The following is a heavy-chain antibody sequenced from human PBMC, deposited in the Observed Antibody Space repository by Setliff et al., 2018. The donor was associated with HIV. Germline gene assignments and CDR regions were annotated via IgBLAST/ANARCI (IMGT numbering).Heavy chain of an antibody. J-gene: IGHJ5*02. CDR1: GGSLSSHY. D-gene: IGHD3-3*01. Sequence: PSETLSLTCAVYGGSLSSHYWSWVRQSPRGGLEWIGYTYYNGNINYNPSLKSRVTISVATSKTQFSLRLTSVTAADTAVYYCARDRGSYNFWSGLARGDNWFDPWGQGTLVTVSS. CDR2: TYYNGNI. V-gene: IGHV4-59*11. CDR3: ARDRGSYNFWSGLARGDNWFDP.